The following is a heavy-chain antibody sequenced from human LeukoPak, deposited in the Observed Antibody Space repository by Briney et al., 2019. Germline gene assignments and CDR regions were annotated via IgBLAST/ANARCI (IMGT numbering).Heavy chain of an antibody. CDR1: GFTFSSSG. CDR3: ARERDYYGSGGFDY. V-gene: IGHV3-30*02. CDR2: IRFDGTTK. J-gene: IGHJ4*02. D-gene: IGHD3-10*01. Sequence: GGSLRLSCAASGFTFSSSGMHWVRQAPGRGLEWVAFIRFDGTTKYYAQSVKGRFTISRDNAKNSLYLQMNSLRAEDTAVYYCARERDYYGSGGFDYWGQGTLVTVSS.